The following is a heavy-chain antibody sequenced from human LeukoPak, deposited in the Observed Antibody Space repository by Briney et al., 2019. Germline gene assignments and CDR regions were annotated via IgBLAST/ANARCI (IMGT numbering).Heavy chain of an antibody. CDR2: IIPIFGTA. Sequence: EASVKVSCKASGGTSSSYAISWVRQAPGQGLEWMGGIIPIFGTANYAQKFQGRVTITADKSTSTAYMELSSLRSEDTAVYYCARSREPPYDILTGYIVWGQGTLVTVSS. CDR3: ARSREPPYDILTGYIV. J-gene: IGHJ4*02. D-gene: IGHD3-9*01. CDR1: GGTSSSYA. V-gene: IGHV1-69*06.